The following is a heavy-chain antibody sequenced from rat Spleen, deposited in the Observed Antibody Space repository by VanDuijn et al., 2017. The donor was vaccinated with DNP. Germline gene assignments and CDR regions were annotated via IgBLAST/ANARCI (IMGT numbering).Heavy chain of an antibody. Sequence: EVQLVESGGGLVQPGRSLRLSCAASGFTFSDYAMAWVRQAPKKGLEWVATISYDGSSTYYRASVKGRFTISRDNAKSTLYLQMDSLRSEDTATYYCARQKSYSGYAMDAWGQGTSVTVSS. CDR3: ARQKSYSGYAMDA. CDR2: ISYDGSST. V-gene: IGHV5-7*01. D-gene: IGHD1-2*01. CDR1: GFTFSDYA. J-gene: IGHJ4*01.